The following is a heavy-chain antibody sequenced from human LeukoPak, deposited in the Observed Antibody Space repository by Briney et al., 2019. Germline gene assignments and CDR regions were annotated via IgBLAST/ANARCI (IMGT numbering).Heavy chain of an antibody. J-gene: IGHJ4*02. V-gene: IGHV4-59*04. CDR2: IYDSGST. CDR3: AKSGGYGLIDY. D-gene: IGHD1-26*01. CDR1: GDSIIGYY. Sequence: PSETLSLTCSVSGDSIIGYYWGWIRQPPGKGLEWIGNIYDSGSTYYNASLQSRVTISIDTSKNQFSLRLSSVTAADTAMYYCAKSGGYGLIDYWGQGTLVTVSS.